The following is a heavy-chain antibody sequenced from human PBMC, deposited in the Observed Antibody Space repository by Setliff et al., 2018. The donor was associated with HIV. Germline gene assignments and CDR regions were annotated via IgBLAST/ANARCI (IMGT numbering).Heavy chain of an antibody. D-gene: IGHD3-10*01. V-gene: IGHV4-31*03. J-gene: IGHJ5*02. Sequence: PLSLTCTVSGDSINTDGLYWTWIRQHPATGLEWIGYIHYNGITYYNPSLESRVSISVDLSKNQFSLKLNSVTVADTAVYYCARTKGGSKHGSFWDSWGQGILVTVSS. CDR1: GDSINTDGLY. CDR2: IHYNGIT. CDR3: ARTKGGSKHGSFWDS.